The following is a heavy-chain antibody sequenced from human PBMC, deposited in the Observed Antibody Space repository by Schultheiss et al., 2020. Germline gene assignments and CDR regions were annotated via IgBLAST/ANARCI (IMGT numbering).Heavy chain of an antibody. CDR1: GFTFSSYG. V-gene: IGHV3-9*01. J-gene: IGHJ6*02. CDR3: ARDFVASSSPTTVTIPYYYYYSMDV. D-gene: IGHD4-11*01. Sequence: GGSLRLSCAASGFTFSSYGMHWVRQAPGKGLEWVSGISWNSGSIGYADSVKGRFTISRDNSKNTLYLQMNSLRAEDTAVYYCARDFVASSSPTTVTIPYYYYYSMDVWGRGTTVTVSS. CDR2: ISWNSGSI.